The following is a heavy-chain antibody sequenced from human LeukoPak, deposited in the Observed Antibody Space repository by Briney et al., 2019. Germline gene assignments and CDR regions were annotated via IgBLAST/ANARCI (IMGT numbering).Heavy chain of an antibody. CDR1: GGSISGYY. V-gene: IGHV4-59*01. Sequence: SETLSLTCTVSGGSISGYYWSWIRQPPGKGLGWLGYIYYTGSTNYNPSLKSRVTISVDTSKNHFSLRLSSVTAADTAVYYCASRVSYSGGFQYWGQGTLVTVSS. J-gene: IGHJ4*02. CDR3: ASRVSYSGGFQY. D-gene: IGHD1-26*01. CDR2: IYYTGST.